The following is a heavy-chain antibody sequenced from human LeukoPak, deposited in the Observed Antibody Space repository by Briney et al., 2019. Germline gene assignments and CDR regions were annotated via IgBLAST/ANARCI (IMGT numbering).Heavy chain of an antibody. Sequence: GGSLRLSCAASGFTFSNYWMSWVRQAPGKGLEWVAHINKDGSEKYYVDSVKGRFTISRDNAKNSLYLQMNSLRAEDTAVYYWARDGGGDIVVAFAFDIWGQGTMVTVSS. CDR3: ARDGGGDIVVAFAFDI. V-gene: IGHV3-7*05. J-gene: IGHJ3*02. CDR2: INKDGSEK. CDR1: GFTFSNYW. D-gene: IGHD2-15*01.